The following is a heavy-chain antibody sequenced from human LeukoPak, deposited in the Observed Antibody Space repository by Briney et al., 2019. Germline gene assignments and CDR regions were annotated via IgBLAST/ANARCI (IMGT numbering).Heavy chain of an antibody. D-gene: IGHD5-12*01. CDR3: ARGSGYDRHYFDY. Sequence: SETLSLTCTVSAVSISSYSWTWIRQPPGKGLEWIGYIYYTGSTNYNPSLKSRVTISVDTSKNQFSLRLTSVTAADTAVYYCARGSGYDRHYFDYWGQGTLVTVSS. J-gene: IGHJ4*02. CDR1: AVSISSYS. CDR2: IYYTGST. V-gene: IGHV4-59*01.